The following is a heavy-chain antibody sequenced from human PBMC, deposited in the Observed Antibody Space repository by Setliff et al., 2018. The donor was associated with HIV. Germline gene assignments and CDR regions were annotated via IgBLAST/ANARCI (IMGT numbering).Heavy chain of an antibody. V-gene: IGHV4-34*01. CDR3: ARDVKLAYCSGGSCPRAYFSGLDV. CDR1: GGSFSGYY. Sequence: SETLSLTCAVYGGSFSGYYWSWIRQPPGKGLEWIGSIYHSGSTYYNPSLKSRVTISVDTSKNQFSLKLSSVTAADTAVYYCARDVKLAYCSGGSCPRAYFSGLDVWGQGTTVTVSS. CDR2: IYHSGST. J-gene: IGHJ6*02. D-gene: IGHD2-15*01.